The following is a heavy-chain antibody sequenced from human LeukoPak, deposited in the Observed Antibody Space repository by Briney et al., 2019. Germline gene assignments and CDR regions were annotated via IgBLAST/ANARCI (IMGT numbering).Heavy chain of an antibody. J-gene: IGHJ4*02. CDR3: ARVNRIAPYGADY. Sequence: VASVKVSCKASGYTFTGYYMYWVRQAPGQGLEWMGWINTNSGGTNYAQKFQGRVTMTRDMSFSTAYMELSSLTSDDTAVYYCARVNRIAPYGADYWGQGTLVTVSS. CDR2: INTNSGGT. D-gene: IGHD2-15*01. V-gene: IGHV1-2*02. CDR1: GYTFTGYY.